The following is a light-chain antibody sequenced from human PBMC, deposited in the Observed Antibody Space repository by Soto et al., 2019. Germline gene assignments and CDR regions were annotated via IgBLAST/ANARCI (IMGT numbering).Light chain of an antibody. CDR2: EVT. Sequence: QSVLIQPASVSGSPGQSVTISCTGTSSDVGGYNYVSWYQQHPGTAPKLMIYEVTKRPSGVPDRFSGSKSGNTASLTVSGLQAEDEADYYCSSYAGTNNFVFGTGTKVTVL. CDR1: SSDVGGYNY. J-gene: IGLJ1*01. CDR3: SSYAGTNNFV. V-gene: IGLV2-8*01.